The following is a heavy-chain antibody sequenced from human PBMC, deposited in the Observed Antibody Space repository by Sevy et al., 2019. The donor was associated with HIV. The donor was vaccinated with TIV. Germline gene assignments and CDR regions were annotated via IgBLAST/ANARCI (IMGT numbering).Heavy chain of an antibody. J-gene: IGHJ6*02. CDR3: TKDPPVYGDFPYGMDV. Sequence: GGSLRLSCVGSGFIFDDYGMHWVRQAPVKGLEWVALLSHDGGKKDYADSVKGRFTISRDNFKNTLYLQMNTLRRDDTAAYFCTKDPPVYGDFPYGMDVWGQGTTVTVSS. D-gene: IGHD4-17*01. V-gene: IGHV3-30*18. CDR1: GFIFDDYG. CDR2: LSHDGGKK.